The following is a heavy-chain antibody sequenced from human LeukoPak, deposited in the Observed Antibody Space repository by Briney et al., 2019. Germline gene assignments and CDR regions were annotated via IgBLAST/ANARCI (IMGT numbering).Heavy chain of an antibody. CDR1: GFTFSTYN. D-gene: IGHD6-19*01. Sequence: GGSLRLSCAASGFTFSTYNMNWVRQAPGKGLEWVSYISSSSSTIYYADSVKGRFTISRDNAKNSLYLQMNSLRAEDTAVYYCVGVGVAGTGWWGQGTLVTVSS. V-gene: IGHV3-48*01. CDR2: ISSSSSTI. J-gene: IGHJ4*02. CDR3: VGVGVAGTGW.